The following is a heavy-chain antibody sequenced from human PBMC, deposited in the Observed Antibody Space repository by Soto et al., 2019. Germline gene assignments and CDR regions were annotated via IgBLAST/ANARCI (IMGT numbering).Heavy chain of an antibody. Sequence: XETLSLTCAFYGVSFSGYYWSCLRHPPGRWPEWIGEINHSGTTNNNPSLKSRVTISVDTSKNQFSLKVSSVTAADTAVYYGARRRAGDSETYYTSWFDALGQGTLCTVSS. V-gene: IGHV4-34*01. CDR2: INHSGTT. D-gene: IGHD3-10*01. CDR3: ARRRAGDSETYYTSWFDA. CDR1: GVSFSGYY. J-gene: IGHJ5*02.